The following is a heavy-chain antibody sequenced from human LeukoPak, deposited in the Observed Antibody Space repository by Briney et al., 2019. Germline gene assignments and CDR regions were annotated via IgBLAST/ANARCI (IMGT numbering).Heavy chain of an antibody. CDR3: ARTTEAHSWRTRYYDYYMDV. V-gene: IGHV4-59*01. Sequence: SETLSLTCTVSGGSISSYYWGWIRQPPGKGLEWIGYIYYSGSTNYNPSLKSRVTISVDTSKNQFSLKLSSVTAADTAVYYCARTTEAHSWRTRYYDYYMDVWGKGTTVTVSS. CDR2: IYYSGST. J-gene: IGHJ6*03. D-gene: IGHD6-13*01. CDR1: GGSISSYY.